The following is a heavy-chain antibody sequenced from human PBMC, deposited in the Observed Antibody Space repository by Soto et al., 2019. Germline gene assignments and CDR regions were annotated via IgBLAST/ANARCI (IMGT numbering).Heavy chain of an antibody. CDR2: INAGNGNT. V-gene: IGHV1-3*01. D-gene: IGHD3-10*01. CDR3: ARATYYGSGSYNYYYYGMDV. Sequence: ASVKVSCKASGYTFTSYGISWVRQAPGQGLEWMGWINAGNGNTKYSQKFQGRVTITRDTSASTAYMELSSLRSEDTAVYYCARATYYGSGSYNYYYYGMDVWGQGTTVTVSS. J-gene: IGHJ6*02. CDR1: GYTFTSYG.